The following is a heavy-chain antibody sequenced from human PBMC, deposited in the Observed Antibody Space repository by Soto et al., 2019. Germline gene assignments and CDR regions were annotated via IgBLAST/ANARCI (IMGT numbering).Heavy chain of an antibody. V-gene: IGHV1-69*13. CDR1: GGTFSSYA. CDR2: IIPIFGTA. D-gene: IGHD2-15*01. CDR3: ARESVYCSGGSCYSNLPTDPYYYYGMDV. J-gene: IGHJ6*02. Sequence: EASVKVSCKASGGTFSSYAISWVRQAPGQGLEWMGGIIPIFGTANYAQKFQGRVTITADESTSTAYMELSSLRSEDTAVYYCARESVYCSGGSCYSNLPTDPYYYYGMDVWGQGTTVTVSS.